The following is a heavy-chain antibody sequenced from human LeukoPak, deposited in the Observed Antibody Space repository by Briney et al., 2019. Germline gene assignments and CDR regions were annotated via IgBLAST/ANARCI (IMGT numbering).Heavy chain of an antibody. D-gene: IGHD2-2*01. J-gene: IGHJ6*02. V-gene: IGHV5-51*01. CDR2: IYPGDSDT. CDR3: ASSRRSPAENYYYGMDV. CDR1: GYSFTSYW. Sequence: GESLKISCKGSGYSFTSYWIGWVRQMPGKGLEWMGIIYPGDSDTRYSPSFQGQVTISADKSISTAYLQWSSLKASDTAMYYCASSRRSPAENYYYGMDVWGQGTTVTVSS.